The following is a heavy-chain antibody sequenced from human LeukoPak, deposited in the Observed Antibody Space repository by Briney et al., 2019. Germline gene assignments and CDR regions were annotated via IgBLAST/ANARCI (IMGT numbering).Heavy chain of an antibody. D-gene: IGHD6-13*01. V-gene: IGHV4-34*01. CDR1: GGSFSGYY. J-gene: IGHJ5*02. CDR2: INHSGST. CDR3: ARGVWYLGWFDP. Sequence: SETLSLTCAVYGGSFSGYYWSWIRQPPGKGLEWIGEINHSGSTNYNPSLKSRVTISVDTSKNQFSLKLSSVTAADTAVYYCARGVWYLGWFDPWGQGTLVTVSS.